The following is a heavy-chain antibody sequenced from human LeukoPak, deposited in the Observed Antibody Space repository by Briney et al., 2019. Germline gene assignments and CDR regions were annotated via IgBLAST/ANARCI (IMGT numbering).Heavy chain of an antibody. CDR1: GFTFDDYA. D-gene: IGHD6-19*01. CDR2: ISWDGGGT. J-gene: IGHJ4*02. V-gene: IGHV3-43D*04. Sequence: GGSLRLSCAASGFTFDDYAMHWVRQAPGKGLEWVSLISWDGGGTYYADTVKGRFTISRDNSKNSLYLQMNSLRAEDTAVYYCAKAAGWYSSGWSDYYFDYWGQGTLVTVSS. CDR3: AKAAGWYSSGWSDYYFDY.